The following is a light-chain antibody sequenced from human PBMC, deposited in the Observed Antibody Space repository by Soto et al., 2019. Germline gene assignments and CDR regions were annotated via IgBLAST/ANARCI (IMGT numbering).Light chain of an antibody. CDR1: QSISSW. CDR3: QQYNSMGT. Sequence: TQMTQSPSSLSASVGDRVTITCRASQSISSWLAWFQQKPGKAPKLLIYKASTLERGVPSRFSGSGSGTEFTLTISSLQPDDFATYYCQQYNSMGTFGQGTKVDIK. V-gene: IGKV1-5*03. CDR2: KAS. J-gene: IGKJ1*01.